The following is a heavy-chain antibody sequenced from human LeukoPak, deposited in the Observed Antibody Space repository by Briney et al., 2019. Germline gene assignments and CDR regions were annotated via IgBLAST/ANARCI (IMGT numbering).Heavy chain of an antibody. CDR2: IIPIFGTA. J-gene: IGHJ4*02. CDR1: AGTFSSYA. V-gene: IGHV1-69*13. D-gene: IGHD3-10*01. CDR3: ARASPPYYGSGSYSCFDY. Sequence: SVKVSCKASAGTFSSYAISWGRQAPGQGLEWMGGIIPIFGTANYAQKFQGRVTITADESTSTAYMELSSLRSEDTAVYYCARASPPYYGSGSYSCFDYWGQGTLVTVSS.